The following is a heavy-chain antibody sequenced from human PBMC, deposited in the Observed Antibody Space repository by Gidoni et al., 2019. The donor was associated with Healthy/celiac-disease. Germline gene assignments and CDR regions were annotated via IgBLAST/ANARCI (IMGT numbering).Heavy chain of an antibody. D-gene: IGHD1-20*01. CDR1: GYSFTSYW. CDR3: ARRAYNWNRNDAFDI. J-gene: IGHJ3*02. CDR2: IYPGDSDT. V-gene: IGHV5-51*01. Sequence: EVQLVQSGAEVKKPGESLKISCKGSGYSFTSYWIGWVRQMPGKGLEWMGIIYPGDSDTRYSPSFQGQVTISADKSISTAYLQWSSLKASDTAMYYCARRAYNWNRNDAFDIWGQGTMVTVSS.